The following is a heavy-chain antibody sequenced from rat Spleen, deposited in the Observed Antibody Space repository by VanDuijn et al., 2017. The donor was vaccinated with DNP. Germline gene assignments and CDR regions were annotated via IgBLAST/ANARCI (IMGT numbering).Heavy chain of an antibody. CDR3: TRWIRYFDY. D-gene: IGHD1-6*01. J-gene: IGHJ2*01. CDR1: GYSITSGYR. CDR2: INNAGST. Sequence: EVQLQESGPGLVKPSQSLSLTCSVTGYSITSGYRWNWIRKFPGSQLEWMGCINNAGSTNYNPSLKSRISLTRDTSKIHFFLHLNAVTTEDAATYYCTRWIRYFDYWGRGVMFTVSS. V-gene: IGHV3-3*01.